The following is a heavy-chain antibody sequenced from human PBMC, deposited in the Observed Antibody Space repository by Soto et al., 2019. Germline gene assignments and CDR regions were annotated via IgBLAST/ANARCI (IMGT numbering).Heavy chain of an antibody. CDR1: GGTFSRYT. Sequence: GASVKVSCKASGGTFSRYTISCVRQAPGQGLEWMRRIIPILGIANYAQKFQGRVTITADKSTSTAYMELSSLRSEDTAVYYCARDRAVAGQSSDAFDIWGQGTMVTVSS. CDR2: IIPILGIA. V-gene: IGHV1-69*04. D-gene: IGHD6-19*01. J-gene: IGHJ3*02. CDR3: ARDRAVAGQSSDAFDI.